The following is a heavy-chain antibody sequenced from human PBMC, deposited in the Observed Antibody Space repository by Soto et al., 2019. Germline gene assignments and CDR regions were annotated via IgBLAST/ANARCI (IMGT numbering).Heavy chain of an antibody. CDR1: GFTFSSYA. D-gene: IGHD2-2*01. CDR2: ISYDGSNK. Sequence: QVQLVASGGGVVQPGRSLRLSCAASGFTFSSYAMHWVRQAPGKGLEWVAVISYDGSNKYYADSVKGRFTIYRDNSKNTLYLQMNSLRAEDTAVYYCARDSTRYCSSTSCPKAWYYYGMDVWGQGTTVTVSS. V-gene: IGHV3-30-3*01. CDR3: ARDSTRYCSSTSCPKAWYYYGMDV. J-gene: IGHJ6*02.